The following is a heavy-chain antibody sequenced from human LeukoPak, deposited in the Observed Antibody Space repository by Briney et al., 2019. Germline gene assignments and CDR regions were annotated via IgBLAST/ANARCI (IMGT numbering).Heavy chain of an antibody. D-gene: IGHD2-21*02. CDR3: TRDAYQGDGYGDSVDFDY. CDR2: IRSKVYGGTT. V-gene: IGHV3-49*04. CDR1: GFTFGDYA. J-gene: IGHJ4*02. Sequence: GGSLRLSCTAAGFTFGDYAMSSVRQAPGNGLEWVVFIRSKVYGGTTEYAASVKGRFTISRDDSKSIAYLQMNSMKTEDTAVYYCTRDAYQGDGYGDSVDFDYWGQGTLVTVSS.